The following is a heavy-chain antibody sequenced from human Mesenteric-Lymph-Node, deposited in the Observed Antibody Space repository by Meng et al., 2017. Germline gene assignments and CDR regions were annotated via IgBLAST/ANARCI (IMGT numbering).Heavy chain of an antibody. CDR1: GFTFSSYW. Sequence: GESLKISCAASGFTFSSYWMSWVRQAPGKGLEWVAIIKEDGSEKKYVDSVKGRFTISRDNSKNTLYLQMNSLRAEDTAVYYCARVYCSGGSCPRRGAFDIWGQGTMVTVSS. CDR3: ARVYCSGGSCPRRGAFDI. J-gene: IGHJ3*02. V-gene: IGHV3-7*03. CDR2: IKEDGSEK. D-gene: IGHD2-15*01.